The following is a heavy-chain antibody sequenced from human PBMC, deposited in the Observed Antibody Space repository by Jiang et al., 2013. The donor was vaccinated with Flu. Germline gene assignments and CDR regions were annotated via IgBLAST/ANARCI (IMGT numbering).Heavy chain of an antibody. Sequence: EVKKPGASVKVSCKASGYTFTSYDINWVRQAPGQGLEWMGGIIPIFGTANYAQKFQGRVTITADESTSTAYMELSSLRSEDTAVYYCAMPLREYQLLVSFDYWGQGTLVTVSS. D-gene: IGHD2-2*01. J-gene: IGHJ4*02. CDR1: GYTFTSYD. V-gene: IGHV1-69*13. CDR2: IIPIFGTA. CDR3: AMPLREYQLLVSFDY.